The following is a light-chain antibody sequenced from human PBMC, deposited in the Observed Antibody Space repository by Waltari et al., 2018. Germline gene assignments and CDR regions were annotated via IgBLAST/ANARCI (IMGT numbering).Light chain of an antibody. CDR3: QKYVNLPAT. CDR2: DAS. J-gene: IGKJ1*01. Sequence: EIVLTQSPGTLSLSPGERATLSCRASQSVGRSLAWYQQKPGQAPRLLIYDASSRATGIPERFSGSGSGTDFSLTISRLEPEDSAMYYCQKYVNLPATFGQGTKVEIK. V-gene: IGKV3-20*01. CDR1: QSVGRS.